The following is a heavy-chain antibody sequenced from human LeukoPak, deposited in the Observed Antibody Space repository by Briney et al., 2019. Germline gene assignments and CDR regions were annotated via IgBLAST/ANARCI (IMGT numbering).Heavy chain of an antibody. J-gene: IGHJ4*02. D-gene: IGHD3-22*01. V-gene: IGHV3-48*03. CDR3: AKGTVVVTGPLDY. CDR1: GFTFSSYE. Sequence: PGGSLRLSCAASGFTFSSYEMNWVRQAPGKGLEWVSYISSSGSTIYYADSVKGRFTISRDNSKTSLYLQMNSLRTEDTALYYCAKGTVVVTGPLDYWGQGTLVTVSS. CDR2: ISSSGSTI.